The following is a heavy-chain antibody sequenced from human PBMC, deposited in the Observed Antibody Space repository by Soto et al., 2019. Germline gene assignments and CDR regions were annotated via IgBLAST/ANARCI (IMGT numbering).Heavy chain of an antibody. D-gene: IGHD6-19*01. Sequence: SETLSLTCTVSGGSISSSSYYWGWIRQPPGKGLEWIGSIYYSGSTYYNPSLKSRVTISVDTSKNQFSLKLSSVTAADTAVYYCARRGIAVAGAFDIWGQGTMVTVSS. V-gene: IGHV4-39*01. CDR1: GGSISSSSYY. J-gene: IGHJ3*02. CDR2: IYYSGST. CDR3: ARRGIAVAGAFDI.